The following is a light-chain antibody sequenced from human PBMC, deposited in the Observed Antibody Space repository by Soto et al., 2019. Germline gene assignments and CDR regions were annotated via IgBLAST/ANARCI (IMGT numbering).Light chain of an antibody. CDR3: QQYGSSPYT. J-gene: IGKJ2*01. Sequence: EIVLTQSPGTLSLSPGERATLSCRASQSVISNYLAWYQQKPGQAPRLLIYGASSRTTGIPDRFSGSGSGTDFTLFISRLEPEDFAVYYCQQYGSSPYTFGQGTKLEIK. CDR2: GAS. CDR1: QSVISNY. V-gene: IGKV3-20*01.